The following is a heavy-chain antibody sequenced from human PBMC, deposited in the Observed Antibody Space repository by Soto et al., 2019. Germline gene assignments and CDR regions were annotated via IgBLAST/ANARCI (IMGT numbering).Heavy chain of an antibody. V-gene: IGHV4-59*08. Sequence: SETLSLTCTVSGGSISSYYWSWIRQPPGKGLEWIGYIYYSGSTNYNPSLKSRVTISVDTSKNQFSLKLSSVTAADTAVCYCARHSGSGSYYNKYRIDYWGQGTLVIVSS. CDR2: IYYSGST. J-gene: IGHJ4*02. CDR3: ARHSGSGSYYNKYRIDY. D-gene: IGHD3-10*01. CDR1: GGSISSYY.